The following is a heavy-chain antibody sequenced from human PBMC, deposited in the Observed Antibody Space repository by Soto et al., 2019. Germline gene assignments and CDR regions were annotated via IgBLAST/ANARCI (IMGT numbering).Heavy chain of an antibody. CDR2: VSPIGTP. Sequence: QVQLQESGPGLVKPSQTLSLTCTVSGASVSGGYYWSWVRQRPRKGLEWIGYVSPIGTPYYSPSLNSRVSSSIDTSKNQLSLEVRSVTAADTVVYYCARDRGSYGMDVWGQGTTVTVSS. CDR3: ARDRGSYGMDV. CDR1: GASVSGGYY. J-gene: IGHJ6*02. V-gene: IGHV4-31*03.